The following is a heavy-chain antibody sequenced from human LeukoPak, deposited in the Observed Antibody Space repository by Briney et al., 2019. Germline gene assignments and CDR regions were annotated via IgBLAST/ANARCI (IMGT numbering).Heavy chain of an antibody. J-gene: IGHJ4*02. Sequence: HPGGSLRLSCAASGFTFSNYGMHWVRQAPGKGLEWVAVISYDGSNKYCTDSVNGRFTISRDNSKNTLYLQMNSLRAEDTAVYYCAKGDTAMVMGDYWGQGTLVTVSS. CDR3: AKGDTAMVMGDY. V-gene: IGHV3-30*18. CDR2: ISYDGSNK. CDR1: GFTFSNYG. D-gene: IGHD5-18*01.